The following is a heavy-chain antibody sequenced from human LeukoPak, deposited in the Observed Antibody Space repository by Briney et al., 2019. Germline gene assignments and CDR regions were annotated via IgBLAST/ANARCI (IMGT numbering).Heavy chain of an antibody. CDR1: GFTFSSYI. CDR2: ISTSSSTI. J-gene: IGHJ6*03. D-gene: IGHD6-19*01. CDR3: AKCSGWFVRGKDYYYYYMDV. V-gene: IGHV3-48*04. Sequence: GGSLRLSCAVSGFTFSSYIMNWVRQAPGKGLEWVSYISTSSSTIYYADSVKGRFTISRDNAKNSLYLQMNSLRAEDTAVYYCAKCSGWFVRGKDYYYYYMDVWGKGTTVTVSS.